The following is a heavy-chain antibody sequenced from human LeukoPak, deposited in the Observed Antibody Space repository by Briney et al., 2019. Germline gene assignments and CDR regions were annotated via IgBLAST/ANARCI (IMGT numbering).Heavy chain of an antibody. Sequence: GGSLRLSCAASGFTFSSYGMHWVRQAPAKRREGVAVIWYDRINKYYADSVKGRFTISRDNSKNTLYLQMNSLRAEDTAVYYCATLSRGPTTPRYYFDYWGEGALVTVSS. CDR1: GFTFSSYG. D-gene: IGHD1-26*01. V-gene: IGHV3-33*01. J-gene: IGHJ4*02. CDR3: ATLSRGPTTPRYYFDY. CDR2: IWYDRINK.